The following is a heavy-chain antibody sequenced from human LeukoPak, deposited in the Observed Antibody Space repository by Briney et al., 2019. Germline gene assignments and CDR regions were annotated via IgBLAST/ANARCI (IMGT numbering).Heavy chain of an antibody. Sequence: PSQTLSLTCTVSGGSISSGDYYWSWIRQPPGKGLEWIGYIYCSGSTYYNPSLKSRVTISVDTSKNQFSLKLSSVTAADTAVYYCARDHDFWSGDWFDPWGQGTLVTVSS. J-gene: IGHJ5*02. V-gene: IGHV4-30-4*08. D-gene: IGHD3-3*01. CDR2: IYCSGST. CDR1: GGSISSGDYY. CDR3: ARDHDFWSGDWFDP.